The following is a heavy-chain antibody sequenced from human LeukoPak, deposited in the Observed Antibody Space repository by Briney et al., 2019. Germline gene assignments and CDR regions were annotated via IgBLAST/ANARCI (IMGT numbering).Heavy chain of an antibody. CDR3: ARDIVVVPAAMAWFDP. J-gene: IGHJ5*02. CDR1: GGSFSGYY. Sequence: SETLSLTCAVCGGSFSGYYWSWIRQPPGKGLEWIGEINHSGSTNYNPSLKSRVTISVDTSKNQFSLKLSSVTAADTAVYYCARDIVVVPAAMAWFDPWGQGTLVTVSS. D-gene: IGHD2-2*01. CDR2: INHSGST. V-gene: IGHV4-34*01.